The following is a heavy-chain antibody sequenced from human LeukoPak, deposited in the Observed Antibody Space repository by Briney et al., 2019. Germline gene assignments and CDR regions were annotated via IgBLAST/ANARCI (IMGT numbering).Heavy chain of an antibody. Sequence: PSKTLSLTCTVSGGSISSSSYYWGWIRQPPGKGLEWIGSIYYSGSTYYNPSLKSRVTISVDTSKNQFSLKLSSVTAADTAVYYCARPPSGSYFYYFDYWGQGTLVTVPS. CDR2: IYYSGST. D-gene: IGHD1-26*01. CDR3: ARPPSGSYFYYFDY. J-gene: IGHJ4*02. CDR1: GGSISSSSYY. V-gene: IGHV4-39*01.